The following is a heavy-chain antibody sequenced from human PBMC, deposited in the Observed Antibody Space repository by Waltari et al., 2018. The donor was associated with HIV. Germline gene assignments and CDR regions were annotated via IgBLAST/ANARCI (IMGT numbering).Heavy chain of an antibody. D-gene: IGHD2-2*01. CDR3: ARDEAASAPVDY. CDR2: INPDYGLT. CDR1: GYSFTRYP. J-gene: IGHJ4*02. Sequence: QVQLVQSGAEVKKPGASVKISCKTSGYSFTRYPIHWVLQAPGQGLEWMGRINPDYGLTKYSQKFQGRITITRDTSAAIVYMELTSLRSEDTAIYYCARDEAASAPVDYWGQGTRVSVSS. V-gene: IGHV1-3*01.